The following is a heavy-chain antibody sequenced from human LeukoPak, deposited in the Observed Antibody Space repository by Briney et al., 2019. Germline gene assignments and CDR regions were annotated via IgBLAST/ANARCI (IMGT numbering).Heavy chain of an antibody. J-gene: IGHJ6*03. CDR3: ARHSGSFYFYYYMDV. V-gene: IGHV4-39*07. D-gene: IGHD1-26*01. CDR2: IYYSGST. CDR1: GGSISSSSYY. Sequence: SETLSLTCTVSGGSISSSSYYWGWIRQPPGKGLECIGSIYYSGSTNYNPSLKSRVTISADTSKNQFSLKLSSVTAADTGVYYCARHSGSFYFYYYMDVWGTGTTVTVSS.